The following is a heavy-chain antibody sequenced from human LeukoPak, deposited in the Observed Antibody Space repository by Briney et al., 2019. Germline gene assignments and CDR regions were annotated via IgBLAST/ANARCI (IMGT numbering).Heavy chain of an antibody. CDR2: ISGSGGST. J-gene: IGHJ4*01. Sequence: PGGSLRLSCAASGFTFSSYAMSWVRQAPGKGLEWVSAISGSGGSTYYADSVKGRFTISRDNSKNTLSLQMNSPRAEDTAVYYCAKGGAARAYFDSSGHGTPVTVSS. CDR1: GFTFSSYA. V-gene: IGHV3-23*01. D-gene: IGHD6-6*01. CDR3: AKGGAARAYFDS.